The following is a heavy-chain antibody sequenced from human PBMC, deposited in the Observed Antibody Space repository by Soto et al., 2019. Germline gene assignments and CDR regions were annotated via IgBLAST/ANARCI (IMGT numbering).Heavy chain of an antibody. V-gene: IGHV3-15*01. D-gene: IGHD2-8*01. J-gene: IGHJ4*02. CDR3: TTADGYCTNGVCYKGPFDY. CDR2: IKSKTDGGTT. CDR1: GFTFSNAW. Sequence: GGSLRLSCAASGFTFSNAWMSWVRQAPGKGLEWVGRIKSKTDGGTTDYAAPVKGRFTISRDDSKNTLYLQMNSLKTEDTVVYYCTTADGYCTNGVCYKGPFDYWGQGTLVTVSS.